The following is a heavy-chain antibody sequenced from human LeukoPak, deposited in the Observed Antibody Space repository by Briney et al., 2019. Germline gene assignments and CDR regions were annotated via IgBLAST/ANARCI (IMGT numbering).Heavy chain of an antibody. V-gene: IGHV4-39*01. D-gene: IGHD3-3*01. Sequence: SETLSLTCTVSGASISSSSCYSGWIRQPPGKGLEWIGSIYYSGSTYYNPSPKSRVTISVDTSKNQFSLKLSSVTAADTAVYYCARLYPPIFGVVPPKGWFDPWGQGTLVTVSS. CDR3: ARLYPPIFGVVPPKGWFDP. CDR2: IYYSGST. CDR1: GASISSSSCY. J-gene: IGHJ5*02.